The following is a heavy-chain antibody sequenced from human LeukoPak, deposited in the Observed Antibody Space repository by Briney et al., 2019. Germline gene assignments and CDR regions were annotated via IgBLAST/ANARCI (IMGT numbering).Heavy chain of an antibody. CDR3: AKNGDRGAYCSGGTCYPYYYYYMDV. D-gene: IGHD2-15*01. J-gene: IGHJ6*03. Sequence: GGSLRLSCAASKFTFSTYGVSWVRQAPGKGLEWGSSISSTGGTTYYADSVKGRFTSSRDNSKNTLFLQMNSLRAEDTAIYYCAKNGDRGAYCSGGTCYPYYYYYMDVWGKGTTVTISS. V-gene: IGHV3-23*01. CDR1: KFTFSTYG. CDR2: ISSTGGTT.